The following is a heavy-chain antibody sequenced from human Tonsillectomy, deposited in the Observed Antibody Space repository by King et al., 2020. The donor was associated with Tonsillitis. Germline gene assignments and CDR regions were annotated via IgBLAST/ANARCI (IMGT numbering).Heavy chain of an antibody. V-gene: IGHV3-20*01. Sequence: VQLVESGGGVVRPGGSLRLSCAASGFTFDDYGMSWVRQAPGKGLEWVSGINLNGGSTGYADSVKGRFTISSDNAKNSLYLQMNSLRAEDTALYHCARERESRAVAGTWYFDLWGRGTLVTVSS. D-gene: IGHD6-19*01. J-gene: IGHJ2*01. CDR3: ARERESRAVAGTWYFDL. CDR2: INLNGGST. CDR1: GFTFDDYG.